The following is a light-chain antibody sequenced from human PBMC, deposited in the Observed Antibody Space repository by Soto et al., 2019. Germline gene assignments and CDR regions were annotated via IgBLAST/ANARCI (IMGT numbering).Light chain of an antibody. CDR1: QSVNIY. V-gene: IGKV3D-15*01. Sequence: EIVMTQSPATLSVSPGERATLSCRASQSVNIYLAWYQQKPGQAPRLLIFGASSRATGIPARFSGSGSGTEFNLTISSLQSEDFATYYCQQGYSFPVTFGGGTKVEIK. CDR3: QQGYSFPVT. J-gene: IGKJ4*01. CDR2: GAS.